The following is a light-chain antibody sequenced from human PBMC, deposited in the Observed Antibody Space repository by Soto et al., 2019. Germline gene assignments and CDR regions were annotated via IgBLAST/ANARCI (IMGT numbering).Light chain of an antibody. CDR1: SSDVGSYNL. V-gene: IGLV2-23*02. Sequence: QPVLTQPASVSGSPGQSITISCTGTSSDVGSYNLVSWYQQYPGKAPKLMIYEVSKRPSGVSNRFSGSKSGNTASLTISGLQAEDEADYYCCSYAGSSTFEVFGGGTQLTVL. CDR2: EVS. CDR3: CSYAGSSTFEV. J-gene: IGLJ3*02.